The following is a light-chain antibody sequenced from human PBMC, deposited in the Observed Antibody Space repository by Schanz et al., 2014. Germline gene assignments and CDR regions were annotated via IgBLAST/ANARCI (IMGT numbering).Light chain of an antibody. V-gene: IGLV2-14*03. CDR2: DVS. CDR1: SSDVGVSVH. J-gene: IGLJ1*01. CDR3: SSYRRTATVAV. Sequence: QSALTQPASVSGSPGQSITISCTGTSSDVGVSVHVSWYQQHPGKAPKLMIYDVSNRPSGVSNRFSGSKSGNTASLTISGLPSEDEADYYCSSYRRTATVAVFGTGTKLTVL.